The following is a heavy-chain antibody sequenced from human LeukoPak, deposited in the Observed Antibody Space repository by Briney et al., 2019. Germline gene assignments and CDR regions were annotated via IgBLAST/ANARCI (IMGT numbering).Heavy chain of an antibody. CDR3: ASGRGHSGYQINVFDY. D-gene: IGHD5-12*01. Sequence: ASVKVSCKASGYTFTGYYMHWVRQAPGQGLEWMGWINPNSGGTNYAQSFQGRVTMTRDTSISTAYMELSRLRSDDTAVYYCASGRGHSGYQINVFDYWGQGTLVTVSS. CDR2: INPNSGGT. V-gene: IGHV1-2*02. J-gene: IGHJ4*02. CDR1: GYTFTGYY.